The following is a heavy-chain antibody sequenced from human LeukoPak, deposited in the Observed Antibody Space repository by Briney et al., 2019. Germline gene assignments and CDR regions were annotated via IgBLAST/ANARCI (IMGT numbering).Heavy chain of an antibody. CDR3: ARVNHGDYGPNYYYYMDV. V-gene: IGHV4-59*01. J-gene: IGHJ6*03. Sequence: PSGTLSLTCIVSGGAISDYYWSWIRQSPGKGLEWIAYIYYSGSTNYNPSLKSRVTISIDTSKNQFSLRLSSVTAADTAVYYCARVNHGDYGPNYYYYMDVWGKGTTVTISS. CDR2: IYYSGST. D-gene: IGHD4-17*01. CDR1: GGAISDYY.